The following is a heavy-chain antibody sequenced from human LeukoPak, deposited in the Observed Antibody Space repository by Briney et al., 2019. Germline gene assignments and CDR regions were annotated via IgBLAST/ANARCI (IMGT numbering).Heavy chain of an antibody. D-gene: IGHD6-13*01. J-gene: IGHJ4*02. V-gene: IGHV3-23*01. CDR1: GFTLSTYT. CDR3: AKDIWVSAAGMFDY. CDR2: IIGSGGDT. Sequence: GRSLRLSRAASGFTLSTYTMSWVRQAPGKGLEWVSAIIGSGGDTYYADSVKGRFTISRDNSKNTLYLQMNSLRAEDTAVYYCAKDIWVSAAGMFDYWGQGTLVTVSS.